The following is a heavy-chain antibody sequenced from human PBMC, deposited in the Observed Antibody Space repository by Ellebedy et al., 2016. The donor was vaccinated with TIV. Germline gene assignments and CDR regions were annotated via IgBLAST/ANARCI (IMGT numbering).Heavy chain of an antibody. V-gene: IGHV4-34*01. J-gene: IGHJ4*02. CDR3: AFIVVIPAGVSDY. Sequence: SETLSLXCAVYNESFNSYYWSWIRQAPGRGLEWVGEMNHRGSTKYNPSLESRVIISLDTAKNQFSLRLSSATAADTAMYYCAFIVVIPAGVSDYWGQGTLVTVSS. D-gene: IGHD2-2*01. CDR1: NESFNSYY. CDR2: MNHRGST.